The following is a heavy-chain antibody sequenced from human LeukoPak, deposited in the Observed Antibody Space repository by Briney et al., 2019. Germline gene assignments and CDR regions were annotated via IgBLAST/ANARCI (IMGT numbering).Heavy chain of an antibody. Sequence: GGTLRLSCAASGFTFSSYGMSWVRQAPGKGLEWVSTISGGGGSTYFPDSVEGRFTISRDNSKNTVYLQMNSLRAEDTAVYYCAKDWYSFTVVTPFSHWGQGTLVTVSS. J-gene: IGHJ4*02. CDR3: AKDWYSFTVVTPFSH. V-gene: IGHV3-23*01. CDR2: ISGGGGST. CDR1: GFTFSSYG. D-gene: IGHD4-23*01.